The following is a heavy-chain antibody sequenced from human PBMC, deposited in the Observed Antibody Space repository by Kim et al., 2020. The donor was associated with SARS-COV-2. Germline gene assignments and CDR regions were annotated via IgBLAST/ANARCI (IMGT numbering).Heavy chain of an antibody. D-gene: IGHD1-20*01. CDR3: ARHHHNPAFDY. Sequence: STYHNPSLRGRVTISVDTSKNQYSLKLSSVTAADTAVYYCARHHHNPAFDYWGQGTLVTVSS. J-gene: IGHJ4*02. CDR2: ST. V-gene: IGHV4-39*01.